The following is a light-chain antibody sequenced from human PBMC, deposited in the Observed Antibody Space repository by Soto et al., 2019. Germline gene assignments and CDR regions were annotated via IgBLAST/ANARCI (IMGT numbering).Light chain of an antibody. CDR1: QAISSN. V-gene: IGKV3-15*01. CDR2: GAS. Sequence: EIVMTQSPATLSVSRGERATLSCRANQAISSNLAWYQQKPGQAPRLLIYGASTRATGIPDRFSGSGSGTEFTLTISSLQSEDFALYYCQHYNNWLGTFGGGTRWIS. J-gene: IGKJ4*01. CDR3: QHYNNWLGT.